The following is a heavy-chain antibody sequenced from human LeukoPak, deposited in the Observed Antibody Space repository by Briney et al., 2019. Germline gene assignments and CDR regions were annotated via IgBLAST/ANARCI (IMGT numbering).Heavy chain of an antibody. J-gene: IGHJ5*02. CDR3: AREPYYYESSGSTAP. D-gene: IGHD3-22*01. CDR1: GYSISSGYY. Sequence: SETLSLTCTVSGYSISSGYYWGWIRQPPGKGLEWIASIYHSGSTYYNSSLKGRVTMSVDTSKNQFSLKLSSVTAADTAVYYCAREPYYYESSGSTAPWGQGTLVTVSS. V-gene: IGHV4-38-2*02. CDR2: IYHSGST.